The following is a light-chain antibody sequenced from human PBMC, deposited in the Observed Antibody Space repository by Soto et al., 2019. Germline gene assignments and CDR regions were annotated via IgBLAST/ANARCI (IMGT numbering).Light chain of an antibody. CDR3: SSYTRSSTYYV. CDR1: TSDVGAYNY. V-gene: IGLV2-14*01. CDR2: EVT. Sequence: SALTQPASVSGSPGQSITISCTGTTSDVGAYNYVSWYRQFPGKAPKLMIYEVTNRPSGVSNRFSGSKSGNTASLTISGLQAEDEADYYCSSYTRSSTYYVFGTGTKLTVL. J-gene: IGLJ1*01.